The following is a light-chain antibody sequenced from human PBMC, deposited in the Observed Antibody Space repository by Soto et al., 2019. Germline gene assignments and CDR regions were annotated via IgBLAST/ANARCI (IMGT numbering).Light chain of an antibody. J-gene: IGKJ1*01. V-gene: IGKV3-20*01. Sequence: EIVLTQSPGTLSLSPGERATLSCRASQSVSSSYFAWYQQKPGQAPRLLIYGASSRATGIPDRFSGSGSGTDFTLTISRVEPEGFAVDYCQQYGSSSGTFGQGTKVEIK. CDR1: QSVSSSY. CDR2: GAS. CDR3: QQYGSSSGT.